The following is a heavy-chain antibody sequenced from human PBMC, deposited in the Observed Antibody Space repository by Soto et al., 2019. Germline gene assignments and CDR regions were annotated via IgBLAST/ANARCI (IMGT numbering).Heavy chain of an antibody. D-gene: IGHD2-21*01. J-gene: IGHJ3*02. V-gene: IGHV3-21*06. CDR3: ARGSVIDTADALDI. Sequence: GGSLRLSCAASGFTFSRHSMNWVRQAPGKGLEWVSCISGTGTFIYYSDSVKGRFTISRDDAKSSLYLQMNSLTAEDTAVYYCARGSVIDTADALDIWGPGPMVTVSS. CDR2: ISGTGTFI. CDR1: GFTFSRHS.